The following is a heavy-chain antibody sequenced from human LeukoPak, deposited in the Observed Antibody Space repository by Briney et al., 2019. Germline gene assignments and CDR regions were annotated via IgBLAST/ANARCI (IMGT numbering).Heavy chain of an antibody. D-gene: IGHD6-13*01. CDR1: AESMRSYW. CDR2: IYPSGST. Sequence: SETLSLTCTVSAESMRSYWWSWIRQPAGKGLEYIGRIYPSGSTNYNPSLMSRVTMSVDPSKNQFSLKLSSMTAADTAVYYCARAPAATGTDYFDYWGQGTLVTVSS. CDR3: ARAPAATGTDYFDY. V-gene: IGHV4-4*07. J-gene: IGHJ4*02.